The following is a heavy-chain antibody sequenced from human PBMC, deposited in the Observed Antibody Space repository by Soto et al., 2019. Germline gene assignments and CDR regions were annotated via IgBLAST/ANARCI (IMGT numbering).Heavy chain of an antibody. Sequence: PGGSLRLSCAASGFNFGSYGMHWVRQAPGKGLEWVAVIWYDGSNKYYADSVKGRFTISRDNAKNSLYLQMNSLRAEDTAVYYCARDALLRYFDWSKGRGWFDPWGQGTLVTVSS. CDR3: ARDALLRYFDWSKGRGWFDP. CDR2: IWYDGSNK. J-gene: IGHJ5*02. CDR1: GFNFGSYG. D-gene: IGHD3-9*01. V-gene: IGHV3-33*01.